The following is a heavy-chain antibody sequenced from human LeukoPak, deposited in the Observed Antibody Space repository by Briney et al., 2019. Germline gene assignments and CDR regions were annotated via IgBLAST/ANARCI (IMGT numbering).Heavy chain of an antibody. CDR2: IYSSGST. D-gene: IGHD3-16*01. V-gene: IGHV4-59*12. J-gene: IGHJ5*02. CDR3: ARDRAFQNWFDP. Sequence: SETLSLTCNVSGGSIRGYYWSWIRQPPGKGLEWIGYIYSSGSTNYNPSLKSRVTISVDKSKNQFSLKLSSVTAADTAVYYCARDRAFQNWFDPWGQGTLVTVSS. CDR1: GGSIRGYY.